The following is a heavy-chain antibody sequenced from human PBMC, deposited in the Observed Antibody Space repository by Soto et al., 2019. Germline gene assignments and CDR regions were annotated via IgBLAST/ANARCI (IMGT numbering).Heavy chain of an antibody. CDR2: IYPGDSDT. V-gene: IGHV5-51*01. CDR1: GYSFTSYW. CDR3: ARRSYDSSGYYYPIGGAFDI. D-gene: IGHD3-22*01. Sequence: GESLKISCKGSGYSFTSYWIGWVRQMPGKGLEWMGIIYPGDSDTRYSPSFQGQVTISADKSISTAYLQWSSLKASDTAMHYCARRSYDSSGYYYPIGGAFDIWGQGTMVTVSS. J-gene: IGHJ3*02.